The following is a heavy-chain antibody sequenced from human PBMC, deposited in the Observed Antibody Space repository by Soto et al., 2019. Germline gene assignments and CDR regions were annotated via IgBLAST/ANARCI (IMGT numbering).Heavy chain of an antibody. CDR2: ITPFNGNT. D-gene: IGHD3-3*01. CDR1: GYTFTHRY. J-gene: IGHJ6*02. Sequence: GASVKVSCKTSGYTFTHRYLQWVRQAPGEALEWMGWITPFNGNTNYAQKFQGRVTITRDNSMTTAYMELSSLRSGDTAVYYCTTSVRDFYYYGMDVWGQGTTVTVSS. CDR3: TTSVRDFYYYGMDV. V-gene: IGHV1-45*02.